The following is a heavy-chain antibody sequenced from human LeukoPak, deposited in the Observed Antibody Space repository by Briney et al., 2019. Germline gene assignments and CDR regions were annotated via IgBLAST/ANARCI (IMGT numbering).Heavy chain of an antibody. J-gene: IGHJ4*02. D-gene: IGHD2-15*01. V-gene: IGHV3-53*01. Sequence: GGSLRLSCAASGFTVRSNYMSWFRQAPGKGLEWASVIYNDGRTYYADSVKGRFTISRDSSKNTLFLQMNRLRPEDAAVYYCAKAPVTTCRGAFCYPFDYWGLGTLVTVSS. CDR3: AKAPVTTCRGAFCYPFDY. CDR2: IYNDGRT. CDR1: GFTVRSNY.